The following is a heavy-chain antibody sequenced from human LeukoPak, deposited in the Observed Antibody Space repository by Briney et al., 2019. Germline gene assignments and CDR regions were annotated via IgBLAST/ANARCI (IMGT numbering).Heavy chain of an antibody. CDR2: IYYSGST. V-gene: IGHV4-59*08. J-gene: IGHJ6*02. D-gene: IGHD2-2*01. Sequence: PSETLSLTCTVSGGSISSYYWSWIRQPPGKGLEWIGYIYYSGSTNYNPSLKSRVTISVDTSKNQFSLKLSSVTAADTAVYYCASHGDASCSSTSCYPHCYYYGMDVWGQGTTVTVSS. CDR3: ASHGDASCSSTSCYPHCYYYGMDV. CDR1: GGSISSYY.